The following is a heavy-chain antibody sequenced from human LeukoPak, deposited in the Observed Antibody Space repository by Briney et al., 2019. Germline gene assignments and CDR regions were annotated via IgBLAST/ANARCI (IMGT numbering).Heavy chain of an antibody. Sequence: GGSLRLSCAASGFTVSDAWMSWVRHAPGQGLEWVCLFKSRSDGGTKDYAAAVKGRFTISRDDSQNSLYLQMNSLKSEDTAMYYCVTERSGSFDYWGQGTLVTVSS. D-gene: IGHD1-26*01. CDR1: GFTVSDAW. V-gene: IGHV3-15*01. J-gene: IGHJ4*02. CDR2: FKSRSDGGTK. CDR3: VTERSGSFDY.